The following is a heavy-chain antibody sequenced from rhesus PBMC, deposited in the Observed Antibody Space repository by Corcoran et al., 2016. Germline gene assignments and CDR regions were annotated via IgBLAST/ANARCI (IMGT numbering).Heavy chain of an antibody. V-gene: IGHV4-76*01. Sequence: QVQLQESGPGVVKPSETLSLTCAVSGGSISSGYDWSWIRQPPGKGLEWIGYIYGSSRTTNYNPSLKNRCTISTDASKNQFSLKLSSVTAADTAVYYCARSIAAAGMSFDYWGQGVLVTVSS. CDR1: GGSISSGYD. J-gene: IGHJ4*01. D-gene: IGHD6-25*01. CDR3: ARSIAAAGMSFDY. CDR2: IYGSSRTT.